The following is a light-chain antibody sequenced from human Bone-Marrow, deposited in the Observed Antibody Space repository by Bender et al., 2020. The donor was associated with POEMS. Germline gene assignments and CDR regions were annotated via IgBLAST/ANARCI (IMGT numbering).Light chain of an antibody. J-gene: IGLJ2*01. CDR1: NVVLGTYGL. Sequence: QSALTQPASVSGSPGQSITISCSGTNVVLGTYGLVSWYQQHPGRAPKLLIYDVSDRPTGVSTRFSGSKSETTASLTISGLQAEDGADYYCCSYAGSYTLVVGGGTDLTVL. V-gene: IGLV2-23*02. CDR3: CSYAGSYTLV. CDR2: DVS.